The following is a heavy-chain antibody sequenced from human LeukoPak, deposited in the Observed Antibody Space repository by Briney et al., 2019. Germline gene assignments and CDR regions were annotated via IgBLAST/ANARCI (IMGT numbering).Heavy chain of an antibody. Sequence: SVTVSCKASGGTFSSYAISWVRQAPGQGLEWMGGIIPIFGTANYAQKFQGSVTITAAESTSTAYMELSSLRSEDTAVYYCARDQLDSSSHYNWFDPWGQGTLVTVSS. V-gene: IGHV1-69*13. CDR1: GGTFSSYA. CDR3: ARDQLDSSSHYNWFDP. J-gene: IGHJ5*02. D-gene: IGHD6-13*01. CDR2: IIPIFGTA.